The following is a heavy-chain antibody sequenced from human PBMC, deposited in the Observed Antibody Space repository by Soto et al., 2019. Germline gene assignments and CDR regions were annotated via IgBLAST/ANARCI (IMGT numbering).Heavy chain of an antibody. Sequence: GGSLRLSCAASVFPFADYTMHWVRQAPGKGLEWVSLISWDGGSTYYADSVKGRFTISRDNSKNSLYLQMNSLRTEDTALYYSAKSSSWKMVDAFDIWGQGTMVTVSS. J-gene: IGHJ3*02. CDR2: ISWDGGST. CDR3: AKSSSWKMVDAFDI. D-gene: IGHD6-13*01. V-gene: IGHV3-43*01. CDR1: VFPFADYT.